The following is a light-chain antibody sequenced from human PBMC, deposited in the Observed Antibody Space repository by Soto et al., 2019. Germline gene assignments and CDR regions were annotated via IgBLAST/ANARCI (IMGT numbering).Light chain of an antibody. J-gene: IGKJ1*01. CDR3: HQYNNLWT. CDR2: GAS. V-gene: IGKV3-15*01. CDR1: QSVSSR. Sequence: EIVMTQSPAALPVSPGERVTLSCRASQSVSSRLAWYQQKPGQSPRLLIYGASTRATGIPARLSGSGSGTEFTLTIRSLQSEDFGVYYCHQYNNLWTFGQGTKVDI.